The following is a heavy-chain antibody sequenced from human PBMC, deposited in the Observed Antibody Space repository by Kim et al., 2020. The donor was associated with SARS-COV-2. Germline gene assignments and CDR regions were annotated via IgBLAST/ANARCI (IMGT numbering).Heavy chain of an antibody. V-gene: IGHV3-23*01. J-gene: IGHJ4*02. CDR3: AKSGTNSGCYCYGY. D-gene: IGHD1-26*01. CDR2: ISCSRSST. CDR1: GFTFNNYA. Sequence: GGSLRLSCATSGFTFNNYAMSWVRQAPGKGLEWVSGISCSRSSTYYADSVKGRFTISSDNAKNTLYLQMNSLRAEDTAVYYCAKSGTNSGCYCYGYWGQG.